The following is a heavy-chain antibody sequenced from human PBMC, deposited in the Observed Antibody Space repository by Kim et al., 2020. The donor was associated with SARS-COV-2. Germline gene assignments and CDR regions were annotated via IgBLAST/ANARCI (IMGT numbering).Heavy chain of an antibody. CDR1: GGSISSSSYY. CDR2: IYYSGST. Sequence: SETLSLTCTVSGGSISSSSYYWGWIRQPPGKGLEWIGSIYYSGSTYYNPSLKSRVTISVDTSKNQFSLKLSSVTAADTAVYYCARHGDSSGYYYGFDYWGQGTLVTVSS. J-gene: IGHJ4*02. V-gene: IGHV4-39*01. D-gene: IGHD3-22*01. CDR3: ARHGDSSGYYYGFDY.